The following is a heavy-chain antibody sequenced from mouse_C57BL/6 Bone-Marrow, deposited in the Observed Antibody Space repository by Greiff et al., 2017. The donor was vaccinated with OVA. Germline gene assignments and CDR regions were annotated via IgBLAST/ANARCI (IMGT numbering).Heavy chain of an antibody. V-gene: IGHV5-16*01. Sequence: DVMLVESEGGLVQPGSSMKLSCTASGFTFSDYYMAWVRQVPEKGLEWVANINYDGSSTYYLDSLKSRFIISRDNAKNILYLQMSSLKSEDTATYYCAREGGLRAMDYWGQGTSVTGSS. D-gene: IGHD2-4*01. CDR3: AREGGLRAMDY. CDR1: GFTFSDYY. CDR2: INYDGSST. J-gene: IGHJ4*01.